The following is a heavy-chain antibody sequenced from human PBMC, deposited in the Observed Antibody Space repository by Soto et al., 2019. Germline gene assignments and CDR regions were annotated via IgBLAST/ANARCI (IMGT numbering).Heavy chain of an antibody. Sequence: QLQLQESDPGLVKPSQTLSLTYTVSGGSISSGGYYWSWIRQHPGKGLEWIGYIYYSGSTYYNPSLKSRVTISVDTSKNQFSLKLSSVTAADTAVYYCARAYGSGYMDVWGQGTTVTVSS. D-gene: IGHD3-10*01. V-gene: IGHV4-31*03. CDR1: GGSISSGGYY. CDR3: ARAYGSGYMDV. J-gene: IGHJ6*02. CDR2: IYYSGST.